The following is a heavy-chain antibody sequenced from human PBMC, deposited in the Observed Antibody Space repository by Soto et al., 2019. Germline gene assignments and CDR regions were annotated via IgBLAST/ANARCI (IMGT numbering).Heavy chain of an antibody. CDR3: ARCRSGYYFDY. J-gene: IGHJ4*02. D-gene: IGHD3-22*01. V-gene: IGHV4-31*03. Sequence: SETLSLTCTVSGGSISGYYWSWIRQHPGKGLEWIGYIYYSGSTYYNPSLKSRVAISVDTSKNQFSLKLSSVTAADTAVYYCARCRSGYYFDYWGQGTLVTVSS. CDR1: GGSISGYY. CDR2: IYYSGST.